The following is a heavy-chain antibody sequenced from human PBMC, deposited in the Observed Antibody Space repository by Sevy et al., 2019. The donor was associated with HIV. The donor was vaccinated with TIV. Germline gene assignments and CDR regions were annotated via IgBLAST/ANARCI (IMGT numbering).Heavy chain of an antibody. D-gene: IGHD3-22*01. Sequence: ASVKVSCKASGYTFTGYYMHWVRQAPGQGLEWMGWINPNSGGTNYAQKFQGRVTMTRDTSISTAYMELGRLRSDDTAVYYCARDTVKYYYDSSGYPIDYWGQGTLVTVSS. CDR1: GYTFTGYY. CDR2: INPNSGGT. J-gene: IGHJ4*02. V-gene: IGHV1-2*02. CDR3: ARDTVKYYYDSSGYPIDY.